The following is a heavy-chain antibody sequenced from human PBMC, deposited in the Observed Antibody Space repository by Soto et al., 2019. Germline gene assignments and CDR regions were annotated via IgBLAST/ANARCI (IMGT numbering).Heavy chain of an antibody. CDR2: ISGSGGST. J-gene: IGHJ3*02. CDR3: AKKPLMFGELWGDI. Sequence: GGSLRLSCAASGFTFSSYAMSWVRQAPGKGLEWVSAISGSGGSTYYADSVKGRFTISRDNSKNTLFLQMNSLRAEDTAVYYCAKKPLMFGELWGDIWGQGTMVTVSS. CDR1: GFTFSSYA. V-gene: IGHV3-23*01. D-gene: IGHD3-10*02.